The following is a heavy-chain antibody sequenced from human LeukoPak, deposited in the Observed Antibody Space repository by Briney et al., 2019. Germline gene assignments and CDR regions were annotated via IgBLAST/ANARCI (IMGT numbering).Heavy chain of an antibody. J-gene: IGHJ6*02. Sequence: GGSLRLSCAASGFTFSNYWMSWVRQAPGKGLEWVANIKQDGSEKYYVDSVKGRFTISRDNAKSSLYLQMNSLRAEDTAVYYCARETPPQQLPYYYGMDVWGQGTTVTVS. V-gene: IGHV3-7*01. CDR1: GFTFSNYW. D-gene: IGHD6-13*01. CDR3: ARETPPQQLPYYYGMDV. CDR2: IKQDGSEK.